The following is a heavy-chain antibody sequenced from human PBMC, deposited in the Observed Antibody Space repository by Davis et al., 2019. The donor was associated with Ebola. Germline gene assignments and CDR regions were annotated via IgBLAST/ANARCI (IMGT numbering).Heavy chain of an antibody. V-gene: IGHV4-39*07. D-gene: IGHD5-18*01. CDR2: IYYTGST. CDR1: GGSISSSSYY. CDR3: ARDGYSYEGYFDY. J-gene: IGHJ4*02. Sequence: PSETLSLTCTVSGGSISSSSYYWGWIRQPPGKGLEWIGSIYYTGSTYYNPSLKSRVTISVDTSQNQFSLKLNSVTAADTALYYCARDGYSYEGYFDYWGQGTLVTVSS.